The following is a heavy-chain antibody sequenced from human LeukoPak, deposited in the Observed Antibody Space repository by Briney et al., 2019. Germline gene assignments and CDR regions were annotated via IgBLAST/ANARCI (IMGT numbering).Heavy chain of an antibody. CDR2: INHSGST. CDR1: GGSLSHYY. CDR3: ARGPASGSSFAWFDP. V-gene: IGHV4-34*01. D-gene: IGHD3-10*01. Sequence: PSETLSLTCAVYGGSLSHYYWSWIRQPPGKGLEWIGEINHSGSTNYNPSLKSRVTISVDMSKNQFSLELTSVTAADTAVYYCARGPASGSSFAWFDPWGQGTLVTVSS. J-gene: IGHJ5*02.